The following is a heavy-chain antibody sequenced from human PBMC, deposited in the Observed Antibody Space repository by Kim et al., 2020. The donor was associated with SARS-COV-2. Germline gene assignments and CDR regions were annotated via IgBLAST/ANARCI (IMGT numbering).Heavy chain of an antibody. D-gene: IGHD3-10*01. J-gene: IGHJ4*02. CDR2: IKSKTDGGTT. CDR1: GFTFSNAW. CDR3: TTEAGFLWFGEVPG. V-gene: IGHV3-15*01. Sequence: GGSLRLSCAASGFTFSNAWMSWVRQAPGKGLEWVGRIKSKTDGGTTDYAAPVKGRFTISRDDSKNTLYLQMNSLKTEDTAVYYCTTEAGFLWFGEVPGRGQGTLVTVSS.